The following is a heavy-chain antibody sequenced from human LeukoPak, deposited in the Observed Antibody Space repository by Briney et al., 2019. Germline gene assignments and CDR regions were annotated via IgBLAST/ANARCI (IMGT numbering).Heavy chain of an antibody. CDR3: ARGGAQLERMPYWYFDL. CDR1: GGTFSSCA. CDR2: IIPIFGTA. D-gene: IGHD1-1*01. J-gene: IGHJ2*01. Sequence: SVKVPCKASGGTFSSCAISWVRQAPGQGLEWMGGIIPIFGTANYAQKFQGRVTITTDESTSTAYMELSSLRSEDTAVYYCARGGAQLERMPYWYFDLWGRGTLVTVSS. V-gene: IGHV1-69*05.